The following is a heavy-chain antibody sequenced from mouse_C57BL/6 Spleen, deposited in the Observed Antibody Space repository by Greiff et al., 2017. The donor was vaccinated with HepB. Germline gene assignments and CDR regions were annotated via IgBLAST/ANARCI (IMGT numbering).Heavy chain of an antibody. J-gene: IGHJ2*01. CDR3: ASAIYYGNLYYFDY. Sequence: VQLQQSGPELVKPGASVKISCKASGYSFTDYNMNWVKQSNGKSLEWIGVINPNYGTTSYNQKFKGKATLTVDQSSSTAYMQLNSLTSQDSAVYYCASAIYYGNLYYFDYWGQGTTLTVSS. CDR1: GYSFTDYN. D-gene: IGHD2-1*01. V-gene: IGHV1-39*01. CDR2: INPNYGTT.